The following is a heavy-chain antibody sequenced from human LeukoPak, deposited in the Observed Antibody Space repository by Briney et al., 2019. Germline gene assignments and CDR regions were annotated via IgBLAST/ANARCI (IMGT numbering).Heavy chain of an antibody. J-gene: IGHJ4*02. CDR2: ISGSGGST. Sequence: GGSLRLSCAASGFTFSSYAMSWVRQAPGKGLEWVSPISGSGGSTYYADPVKGRFTISRDNSKNTLYLQMNSLRAEDTAVYYCVAYYYDSSGYYPFDYWGQGTLVTVSS. CDR1: GFTFSSYA. V-gene: IGHV3-23*01. CDR3: VAYYYDSSGYYPFDY. D-gene: IGHD3-22*01.